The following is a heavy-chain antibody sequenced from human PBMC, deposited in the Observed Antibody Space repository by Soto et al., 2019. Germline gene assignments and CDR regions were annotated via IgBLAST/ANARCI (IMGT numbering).Heavy chain of an antibody. Sequence: SETLSLTCTVSGGSISSYYWSWIRQPPGKGLEWIGYIYYSGSTNYNPSLKSRVTISVDTSKNQFSLKLSSVTAADTAVYYCARDNGDIVATHPGHYYYYMDVWGKGTTVTVSS. D-gene: IGHD5-12*01. V-gene: IGHV4-59*01. CDR1: GGSISSYY. CDR3: ARDNGDIVATHPGHYYYYMDV. CDR2: IYYSGST. J-gene: IGHJ6*03.